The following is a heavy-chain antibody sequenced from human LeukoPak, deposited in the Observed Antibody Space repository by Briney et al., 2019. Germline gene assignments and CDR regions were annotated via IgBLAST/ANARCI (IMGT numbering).Heavy chain of an antibody. D-gene: IGHD3-22*01. J-gene: IGHJ4*02. Sequence: PGGSLRLSCAASGFTFRTYPMRWVRQAPGKGLQWVSAIRGSDGRTAYADSVKGRFTISRDNSKNTLCLQMNSLRVEDTAVYYCAKSQEDDSSGYYYSNFDYWGQGTLVTVSS. CDR1: GFTFRTYP. CDR2: IRGSDGRT. V-gene: IGHV3-23*01. CDR3: AKSQEDDSSGYYYSNFDY.